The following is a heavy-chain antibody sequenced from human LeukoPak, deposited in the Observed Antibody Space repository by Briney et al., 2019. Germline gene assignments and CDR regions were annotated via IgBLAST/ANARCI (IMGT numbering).Heavy chain of an antibody. Sequence: PGRSLRLSCAASGFTFSSYDMHWVRQAPGKGLVWVSRINSDGSSTSYADSVKGRFTISRDNAKNTLYLQMNSLRAEDTAVYYCAREGDYGDYVDYWGQGTLVTVSS. CDR3: AREGDYGDYVDY. V-gene: IGHV3-74*01. CDR1: GFTFSSYD. J-gene: IGHJ4*02. D-gene: IGHD4-17*01. CDR2: INSDGSST.